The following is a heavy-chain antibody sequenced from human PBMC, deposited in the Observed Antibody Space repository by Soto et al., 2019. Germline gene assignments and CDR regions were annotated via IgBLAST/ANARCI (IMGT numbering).Heavy chain of an antibody. J-gene: IGHJ6*02. CDR1: GGSFSGYY. V-gene: IGHV4-34*01. CDR2: INHSGST. CDR3: ARVRAHGMDV. Sequence: PSETLSLTCAVYGGSFSGYYWSWIRQPPGKGLEWIGEINHSGSTNYNPSLKSRVTISVDTSKNQFSLKLSSVTAADTAVYYCARVRAHGMDVWGQGTTVTVSS.